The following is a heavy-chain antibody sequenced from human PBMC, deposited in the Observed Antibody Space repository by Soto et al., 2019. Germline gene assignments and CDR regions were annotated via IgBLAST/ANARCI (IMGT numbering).Heavy chain of an antibody. D-gene: IGHD3-10*01. CDR1: GCTFSSYA. J-gene: IGHJ6*01. Sequence: ASVKVSCKASGCTFSSYAISWVRQAPGQGLEWMGGIIPIFGTANYAQKFQGRVTITADESTSTAYMELSSLRSEDTAVYYCARVSTTIVRGVIALWPPNYSYYGMEYLGQGTTVNVSS. CDR3: ARVSTTIVRGVIALWPPNYSYYGMEY. V-gene: IGHV1-69*13. CDR2: IIPIFGTA.